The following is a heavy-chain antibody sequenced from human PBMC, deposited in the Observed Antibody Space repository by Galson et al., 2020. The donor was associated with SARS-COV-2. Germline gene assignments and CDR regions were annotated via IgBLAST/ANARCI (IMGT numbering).Heavy chain of an antibody. CDR2: IFHNGIT. V-gene: IGHV4-38-2*01. CDR1: GYSISSGYY. CDR3: ARGANWNFDY. D-gene: IGHD1-1*01. Sequence: SETLSLTCAVSGYSISSGYYWGWIRQPPGKGLEWIASIFHNGITYYNPSLKSRVTISVDTSKNQFSLNLRSVTAADTAVFYCARGANWNFDYWGPGTLVAVSS. J-gene: IGHJ4*02.